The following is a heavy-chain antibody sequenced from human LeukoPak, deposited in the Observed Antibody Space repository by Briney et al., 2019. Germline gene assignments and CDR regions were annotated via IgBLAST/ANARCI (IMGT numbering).Heavy chain of an antibody. CDR1: GASITSGNYY. Sequence: SETLSLTFTVSGASITSGNYYWSWIRQPAGQGLEWIGRIYTSGSTKYNPSLKSRVTMSVDTSMNQFSLNLKSVTAADTAVYYCARENGYNFYMDVWGKGTTVTVSS. CDR3: ARENGYNFYMDV. V-gene: IGHV4-61*02. D-gene: IGHD2-8*01. J-gene: IGHJ6*03. CDR2: IYTSGST.